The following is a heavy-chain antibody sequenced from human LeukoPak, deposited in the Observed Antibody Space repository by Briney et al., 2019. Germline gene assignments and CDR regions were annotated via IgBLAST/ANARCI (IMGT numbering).Heavy chain of an antibody. CDR1: GGSIESYY. D-gene: IGHD3-9*01. CDR3: ARFPYFEGFDY. CDR2: IAASGTT. V-gene: IGHV4-4*08. Sequence: SETLSLTCSVSGGSIESYYWSWIRQPPGKGLEFIGYIAASGTTKHNPSLKSRVTLSMDASKNQYSLKLRSVTAADTAVYFCARFPYFEGFDYWGQGTQVIVSS. J-gene: IGHJ4*02.